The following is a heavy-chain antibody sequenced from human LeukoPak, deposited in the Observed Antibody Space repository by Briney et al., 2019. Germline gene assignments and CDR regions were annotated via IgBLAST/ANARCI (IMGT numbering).Heavy chain of an antibody. V-gene: IGHV3-53*01. D-gene: IGHD6-19*01. CDR3: ARDPTHSSGWYYFDY. CDR1: GFTVSSNY. Sequence: GGSLRLSCAASGFTVSSNYMSWVRQAPGKGLEWVSVIYSGGSTYYADSVKGRFTISRDNSKNTLYLQMNSLRAEDTAVYYCARDPTHSSGWYYFDYWGQGTLVTVSP. J-gene: IGHJ4*02. CDR2: IYSGGST.